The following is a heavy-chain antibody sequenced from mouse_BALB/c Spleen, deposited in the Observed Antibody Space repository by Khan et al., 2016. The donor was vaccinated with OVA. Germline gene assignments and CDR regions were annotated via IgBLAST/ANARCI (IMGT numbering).Heavy chain of an antibody. J-gene: IGHJ3*01. Sequence: VQLKESGPSLVKPSQTLSLTCSVTGDSITSGYWNWIRKFPGNNLEYMGYIIYTGYTYYNPSLQSRISITRHTSKNQYYLQLNSVTDEDTATYDCARSTYRYAFVYWGQGTLVTVSA. CDR3: ARSTYRYAFVY. CDR1: GDSITSGY. V-gene: IGHV3-8*02. CDR2: IIYTGYT. D-gene: IGHD2-12*01.